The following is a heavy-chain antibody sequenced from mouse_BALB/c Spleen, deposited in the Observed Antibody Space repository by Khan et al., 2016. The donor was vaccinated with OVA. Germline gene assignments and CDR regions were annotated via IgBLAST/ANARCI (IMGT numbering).Heavy chain of an antibody. J-gene: IGHJ1*01. Sequence: VQLQESGAELMKPGAPVKISCKATGYTFSSYWIEWVKQRPGHGLEWIGEILPGRGSTNYNEKFKGKATLTADTSYNTAYMQLSSLTSEDSAVYNCARGGVIETRYFDVWGAGTTVTVSS. CDR2: ILPGRGST. V-gene: IGHV1-9*01. CDR3: ARGGVIETRYFDV. D-gene: IGHD2-1*01. CDR1: GYTFSSYW.